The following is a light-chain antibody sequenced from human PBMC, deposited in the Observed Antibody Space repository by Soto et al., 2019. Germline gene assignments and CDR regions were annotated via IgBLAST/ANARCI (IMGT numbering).Light chain of an antibody. V-gene: IGKV3-20*01. J-gene: IGKJ5*01. CDR2: GAS. CDR3: QQYGSSLGIT. CDR1: QSVSSSY. Sequence: EIVLTQSPGTLSLSPGERATLSCRASQSVSSSYLAWYQQKPGQAPRLLIYGASNRATGIPDRFSGSGSGTDFTLTISRLEPEDFAVYYCQQYGSSLGITFGQGTRLEIK.